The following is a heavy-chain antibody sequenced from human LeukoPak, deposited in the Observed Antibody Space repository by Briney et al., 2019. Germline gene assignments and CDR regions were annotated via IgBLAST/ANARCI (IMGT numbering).Heavy chain of an antibody. V-gene: IGHV3-23*01. Sequence: QPGGSLRLSCAASGFTFSTYVMNWVRQAPGKGLEWVSSISDSGGSTYYADSVKGRFTISRDNSKNTLYLQMNSLRAEDTAVYYCGRYYVMDVWGQGTSVTVSS. J-gene: IGHJ6*02. CDR2: ISDSGGST. CDR3: GRYYVMDV. CDR1: GFTFSTYV.